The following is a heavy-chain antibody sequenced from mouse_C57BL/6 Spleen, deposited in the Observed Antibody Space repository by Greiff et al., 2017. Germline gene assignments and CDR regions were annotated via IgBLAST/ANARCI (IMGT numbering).Heavy chain of an antibody. Sequence: VQLQQSGPELVKPGASVKLSCKASGYAFSSSWMNWVKQRPGKGLEWIGRIYPGDGDTTYNGKAKGKATLTADKSSSTAYMQLSSLTSEDSAVYVCARHNWADYWGQGTTLTVSS. J-gene: IGHJ2*01. CDR3: ARHNWADY. CDR1: GYAFSSSW. CDR2: IYPGDGDT. V-gene: IGHV1-82*01. D-gene: IGHD4-1*01.